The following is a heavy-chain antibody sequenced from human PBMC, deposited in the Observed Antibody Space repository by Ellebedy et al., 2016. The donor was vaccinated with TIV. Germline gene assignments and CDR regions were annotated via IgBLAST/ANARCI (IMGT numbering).Heavy chain of an antibody. J-gene: IGHJ4*02. CDR3: VRIGYITSWYREAY. V-gene: IGHV3-11*01. Sequence: PGGSLRLSCVASGFTFSDYHMSWIRQAPGKGLEWLSNIDFSGRTIYAADSVKGRFTTSRDNARNSLYLQMNALRAEDTAVYYCVRIGYITSWYREAYWGQGTLVTVSS. CDR1: GFTFSDYH. D-gene: IGHD6-13*01. CDR2: IDFSGRTI.